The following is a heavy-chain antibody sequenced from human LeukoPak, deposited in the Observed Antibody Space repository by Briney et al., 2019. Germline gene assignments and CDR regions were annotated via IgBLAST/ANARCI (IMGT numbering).Heavy chain of an antibody. D-gene: IGHD3-10*02. CDR2: IKQDGSEK. CDR3: AELGIAMIGGV. J-gene: IGHJ6*04. CDR1: GFTFSSYW. V-gene: IGHV3-7*01. Sequence: GGSLRLSCAASGFTFSSYWMSWVRQAPGKGLEWVANIKQDGSEKYYVDSAKGRFTISRDNAKNSLYLQMNSLRAEDTAVYYCAELGIAMIGGVWGKGTTVTISS.